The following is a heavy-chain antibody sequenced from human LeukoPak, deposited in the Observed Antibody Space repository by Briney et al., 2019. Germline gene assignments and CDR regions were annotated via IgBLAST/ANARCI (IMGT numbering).Heavy chain of an antibody. Sequence: GGSLRLSCATSGFTFSTYGMHWVRQAPGKGLEWVAFIRFDGSNVGSNVYYADSVKGRFTISRDNAKNSLYLQMNSLRAEDTAVYYCASGADPFGGFGELSPFDYWGQGTLVTVSS. V-gene: IGHV3-30*02. J-gene: IGHJ4*02. CDR2: IRFDGSNVGSNV. CDR3: ASGADPFGGFGELSPFDY. CDR1: GFTFSTYG. D-gene: IGHD3-10*01.